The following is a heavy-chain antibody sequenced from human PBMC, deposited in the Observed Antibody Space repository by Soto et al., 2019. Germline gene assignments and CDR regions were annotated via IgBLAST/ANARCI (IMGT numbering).Heavy chain of an antibody. D-gene: IGHD3-22*01. J-gene: IGHJ4*02. CDR3: AGLYPYERRGYHLNY. CDR1: GGSISSSSSY. Sequence: PSETLSLTCTVSGGSISSSSSYWGWIRQPPGKGLEWVGSIYYLGNTYYNPSLGSRVTISVDTSKNQFSLKLRSVPAADTAVFYCAGLYPYERRGYHLNYWGQRALVTVSS. CDR2: IYYLGNT. V-gene: IGHV4-39*01.